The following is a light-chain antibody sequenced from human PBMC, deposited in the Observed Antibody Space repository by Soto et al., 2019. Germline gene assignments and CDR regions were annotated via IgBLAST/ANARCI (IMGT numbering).Light chain of an antibody. CDR2: STN. J-gene: IGLJ2*01. CDR1: SGSVSTSYY. V-gene: IGLV8-61*01. CDR3: VLYMGSGIVV. Sequence: QTVVTQEPSFSVSPGGTVTLTCGLSSGSVSTSYYPSWYQQTPGQAPRTLIYSTNTRSSGVPDRFSGSILGNKAALTITGAQAEYESDYYCVLYMGSGIVVFGGGTKVTVL.